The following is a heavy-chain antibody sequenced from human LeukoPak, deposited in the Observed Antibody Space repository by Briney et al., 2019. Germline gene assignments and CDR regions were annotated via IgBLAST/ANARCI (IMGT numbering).Heavy chain of an antibody. CDR1: GFIFSTYS. J-gene: IGHJ4*02. Sequence: PGESLRLSCAASGFIFSTYSMNWVRQAPGRGLEWVSDISSGDSSIYYTDSVKGRFTISRDNAKSSLYLQMNSLRAEDTAVYYCAREGYSYGHEDYFDYWGQGTLVTVSS. D-gene: IGHD5-18*01. CDR3: AREGYSYGHEDYFDY. V-gene: IGHV3-48*01. CDR2: ISSGDSSI.